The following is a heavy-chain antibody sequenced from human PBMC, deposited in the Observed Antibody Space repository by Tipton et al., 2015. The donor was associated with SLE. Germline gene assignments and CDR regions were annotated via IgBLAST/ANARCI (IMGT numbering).Heavy chain of an antibody. D-gene: IGHD3-22*01. CDR2: VFYTGPS. CDR1: GGSISSSSYY. J-gene: IGHJ5*02. CDR3: ARPTYYYDSGGYSGVWFDP. Sequence: TLSLTCTVSGGSISSSSYYWDWIRQPPGKGLEWIGSVFYTGPSYYNPSLKSRVTMSIDTSRNQFSLRLTSVTAADTAVYYCARPTYYYDSGGYSGVWFDPWGQGTLVTVSS. V-gene: IGHV4-39*07.